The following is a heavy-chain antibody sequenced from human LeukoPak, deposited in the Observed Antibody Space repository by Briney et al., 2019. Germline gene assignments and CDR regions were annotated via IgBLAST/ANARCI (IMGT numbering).Heavy chain of an antibody. CDR1: GGSFSGYY. CDR3: ASLGPLWFGETTPGDY. D-gene: IGHD3-10*01. CDR2: IYHSGST. V-gene: IGHV4-34*01. J-gene: IGHJ4*02. Sequence: SETLSLTCAVYGGSFSGYYWSWIRQPPGKGLEWIGEIYHSGSTNYNPSLKSRVTISVDKSKNQFSLKLSSVTAADTAVYYCASLGPLWFGETTPGDYWGQGTLVTVSS.